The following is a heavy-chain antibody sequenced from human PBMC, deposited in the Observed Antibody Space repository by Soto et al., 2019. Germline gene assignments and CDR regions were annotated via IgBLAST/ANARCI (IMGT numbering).Heavy chain of an antibody. J-gene: IGHJ4*02. D-gene: IGHD3-10*01. CDR2: IYNDGTYS. V-gene: IGHV3-74*01. CDR3: TRGPRPISTGTGAY. CDR1: VFIFKIYW. Sequence: PWWSLRLSCSASVFIFKIYWMHWFRQSPGKGLVWISRIYNDGTYSDYADSVRGRFTISRDNVNDTLYLQMNNLRAEDSGLYYCTRGPRPISTGTGAYWGQGTQVTVSS.